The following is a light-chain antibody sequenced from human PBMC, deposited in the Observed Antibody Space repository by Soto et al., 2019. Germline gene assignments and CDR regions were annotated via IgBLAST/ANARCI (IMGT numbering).Light chain of an antibody. V-gene: IGKV1-39*01. Sequence: DIQMTQSPSSLSSSVGDRVTITCRASQSISSYLNWYQQKPGQAPKLLIYAASILQSGVPSRFSGSGSGTDFTLTISSLQPEDFATYYCQQSYSTPFTFGHGTKVDIK. CDR3: QQSYSTPFT. CDR1: QSISSY. J-gene: IGKJ3*01. CDR2: AAS.